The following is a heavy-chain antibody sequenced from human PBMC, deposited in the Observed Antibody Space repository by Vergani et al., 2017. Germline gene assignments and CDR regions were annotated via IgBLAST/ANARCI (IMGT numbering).Heavy chain of an antibody. CDR3: ARGGATVSGFGEPHYYYMDV. D-gene: IGHD3-10*01. V-gene: IGHV4-34*01. CDR2: INHSGST. J-gene: IGHJ6*03. CDR1: GGSFSGYY. Sequence: QVQLQQWGAGLLKPSETLSLTCAVYGGSFSGYYWSWIRQPPGKGLEWIGEINHSGSTNYNPSIKSRVTISADTSKNQFSLKLSSVTAADTAVYYCARGGATVSGFGEPHYYYMDVWGKGTTVTVSS.